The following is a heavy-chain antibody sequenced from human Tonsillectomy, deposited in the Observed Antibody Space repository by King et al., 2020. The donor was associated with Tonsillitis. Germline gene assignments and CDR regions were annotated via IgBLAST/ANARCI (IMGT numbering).Heavy chain of an antibody. D-gene: IGHD6-19*01. CDR2: FYSSENT. Sequence: VQLQESGPGLVKPSETLSLTCTLSGGSISSYYWSWIRQPAGKGLEWIGHFYSSENTNYNPSLKSRVTMSVDTSKNQFSLKLTSVTAADTAVYYCWRGWWLAQDRYSMDVGGRGTTVGVSS. V-gene: IGHV4-4*07. CDR3: WRGWWLAQDRYSMDV. J-gene: IGHJ6*04. CDR1: GGSISSYY.